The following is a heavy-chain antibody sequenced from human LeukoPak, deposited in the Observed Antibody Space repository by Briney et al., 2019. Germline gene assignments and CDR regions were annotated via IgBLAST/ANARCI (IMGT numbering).Heavy chain of an antibody. CDR2: ISSSSSYI. Sequence: GGSLRLSCAAPGFTFSSYSMNWVRQAPGKGLEWVSSISSSSSYIYYADSVKGRFTISRDNAKNSLYLQMNSLRAEDTAVYYCASAFGGVIGDYWGQGTLVTVSS. J-gene: IGHJ4*02. V-gene: IGHV3-21*01. CDR3: ASAFGGVIGDY. CDR1: GFTFSSYS. D-gene: IGHD3-16*01.